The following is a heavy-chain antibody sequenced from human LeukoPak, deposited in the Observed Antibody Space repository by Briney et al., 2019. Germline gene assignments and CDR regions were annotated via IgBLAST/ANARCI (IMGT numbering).Heavy chain of an antibody. V-gene: IGHV3-53*01. Sequence: GGSLRLSCAASGFIVSSNYMGWVRQAPGKGLEWVSSTNSGGSANYADSVKGRFTISRDNSKNTLYLQMNSLRAEDTAVYFCARVVSDTNGWYHFDYWGQGTLVTVSS. CDR2: TNSGGSA. CDR3: ARVVSDTNGWYHFDY. J-gene: IGHJ4*02. CDR1: GFIVSSNY. D-gene: IGHD6-19*01.